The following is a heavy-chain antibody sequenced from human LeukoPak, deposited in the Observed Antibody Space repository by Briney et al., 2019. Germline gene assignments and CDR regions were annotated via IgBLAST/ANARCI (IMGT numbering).Heavy chain of an antibody. CDR1: GGSISSPTYY. D-gene: IGHD4-17*01. J-gene: IGHJ5*02. Sequence: SETLSLTCTVSGGSISSPTYYWSWIRQPPGKGLEWIGYIYYSGSTYYNPSLKSRVTISIQTSKNQFSLKLTSVTAADTAVYYCAGDYGDLLTGIRFDTWGQGTLVTVSS. V-gene: IGHV4-30-4*01. CDR2: IYYSGST. CDR3: AGDYGDLLTGIRFDT.